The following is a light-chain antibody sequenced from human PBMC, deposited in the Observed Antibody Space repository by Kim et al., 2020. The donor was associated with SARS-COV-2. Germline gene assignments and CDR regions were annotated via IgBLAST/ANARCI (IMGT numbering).Light chain of an antibody. CDR2: GAS. CDR1: SSSY. CDR3: QQYGSSPLT. Sequence: SSSYLAWYQQKPGQAPRLLIYGASSRATGIPDRFSGSGSGTDFTLTISRLEPEDFAVYFCQQYGSSPLTFGGGTKVET. V-gene: IGKV3-20*01. J-gene: IGKJ4*01.